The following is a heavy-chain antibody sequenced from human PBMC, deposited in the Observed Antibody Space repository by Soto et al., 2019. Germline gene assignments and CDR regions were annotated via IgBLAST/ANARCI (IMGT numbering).Heavy chain of an antibody. CDR3: ARIRVGATYFVPYYYFDY. CDR1: GFSLSNARRG. Sequence: GSGPTLVNPTETLTLTCTVSGFSLSNARRGVSWIRQPQGRALEWLAHIFSNDEKSCSTSLKSRLTISKDTSKSQVVLTMTNMDPVDTATYYRARIRVGATYFVPYYYFDYWGQGTLVTVSS. J-gene: IGHJ4*02. V-gene: IGHV2-26*01. D-gene: IGHD1-26*01. CDR2: IFSNDEK.